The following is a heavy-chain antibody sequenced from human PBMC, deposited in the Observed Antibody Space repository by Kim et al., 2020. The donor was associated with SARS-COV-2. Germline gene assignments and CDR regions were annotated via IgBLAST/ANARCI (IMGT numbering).Heavy chain of an antibody. D-gene: IGHD6-13*01. J-gene: IGHJ3*02. CDR3: ARGGYSSSWYWGTYDAFGI. CDR1: GFTFSSYW. CDR2: INSDGSST. Sequence: GGSLRLSCAASGFTFSSYWMHWVRQAPGKGLVWVSRINSDGSSTSYADSVKGRFTISRDNAKNTLYLQMNSLRAEDTAVYYCARGGYSSSWYWGTYDAFGIGGQGTRVTVSS. V-gene: IGHV3-74*01.